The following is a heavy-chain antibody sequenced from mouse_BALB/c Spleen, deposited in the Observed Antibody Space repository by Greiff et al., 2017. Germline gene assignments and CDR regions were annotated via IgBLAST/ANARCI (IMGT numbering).Heavy chain of an antibody. CDR2: ISSGGGYT. CDR3: ARRVSYGSSYYAMDY. D-gene: IGHD1-1*01. J-gene: IGHJ4*01. CDR1: GFTFSSYG. Sequence: EVQRVESGGDLVKPGGSLKLSCAASGFTFSSYGMSWVRQTPDKRLEWVATISSGGGYTYYPDSVKGRFTISRDNAKNTLYLQMSSLKSEDTAMYYCARRVSYGSSYYAMDYWGQGTSVTVSS. V-gene: IGHV5-6*01.